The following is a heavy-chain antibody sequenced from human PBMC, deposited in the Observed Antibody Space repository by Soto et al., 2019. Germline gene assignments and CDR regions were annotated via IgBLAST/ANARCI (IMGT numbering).Heavy chain of an antibody. Sequence: QLQLQESGSGLVKPSQTLSLTCAVSGGSISSGGYSWSWIRQPPGKGLEWIGYIYHCGSTYYNPSLKSRATISVAWSKTQFSLKLRSVTAAATAVYYCARVPDYWAQGTLVTVSS. CDR3: ARVPDY. CDR2: IYHCGST. V-gene: IGHV4-30-2*01. J-gene: IGHJ4*02. CDR1: GGSISSGGYS.